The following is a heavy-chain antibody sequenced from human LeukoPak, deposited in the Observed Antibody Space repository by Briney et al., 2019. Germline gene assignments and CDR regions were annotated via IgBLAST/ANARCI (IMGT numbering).Heavy chain of an antibody. CDR1: GFTFSSYS. J-gene: IGHJ5*02. V-gene: IGHV3-21*01. CDR2: ISSSSSYI. D-gene: IGHD3-16*01. CDR3: ARETPAGGWFDP. Sequence: GGSLRLSCAASGFTFSSYSMNWVRQAPGKGLEWVSSISSSSSYIYYADSVKGRFTISRDNAKNSLHLQMNSLRAEDTAVYYCARETPAGGWFDPWGQGTLVTVSS.